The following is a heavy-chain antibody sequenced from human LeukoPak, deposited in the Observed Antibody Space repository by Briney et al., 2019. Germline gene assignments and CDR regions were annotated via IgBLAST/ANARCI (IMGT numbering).Heavy chain of an antibody. D-gene: IGHD2-21*01. CDR1: GFTFSSNW. Sequence: GGSLRLSCAASGFTFSSNWMGWVRQAPGRGLEWLANIKEDFSETYYVDSVRGRFTISRDNAKNTLYLEMNSLRAEDTAVYYCARDLFRINDYWGQGTLVTVS. CDR3: ARDLFRINDY. J-gene: IGHJ4*02. V-gene: IGHV3-7*05. CDR2: IKEDFSET.